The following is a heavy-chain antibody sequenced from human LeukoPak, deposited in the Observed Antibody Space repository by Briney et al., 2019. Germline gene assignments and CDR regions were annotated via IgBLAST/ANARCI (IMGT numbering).Heavy chain of an antibody. J-gene: IGHJ5*02. D-gene: IGHD1-26*01. CDR3: AWSYDT. CDR1: GGSFSGYY. Sequence: SETLSLTCAVYGGSFSGYYWSWIRQPPGKGLEWIGEINHSGSTNYNPSLKSRVTISVDTSKNQFSLKLRSVTAADTAVYYCAWSYDTWGQGTLVTVSS. V-gene: IGHV4-34*01. CDR2: INHSGST.